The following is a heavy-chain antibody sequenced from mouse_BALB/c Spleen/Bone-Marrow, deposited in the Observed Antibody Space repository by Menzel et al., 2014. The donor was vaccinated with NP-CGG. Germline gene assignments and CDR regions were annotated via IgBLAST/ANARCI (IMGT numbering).Heavy chain of an antibody. V-gene: IGHV14-3*02. J-gene: IGHJ2*01. Sequence: EVQLVESGAELVKPGASVKLSCTASGFNIKDTYMHWVKQRPEQGLEWIGRIDPANGNTKYDPKFQGKATITADTSSNPAYLQLSSLASDDTAVYYRALYYDCDVGYWGQGTTLTVSS. D-gene: IGHD2-4*01. CDR3: ALYYDCDVGY. CDR2: IDPANGNT. CDR1: GFNIKDTY.